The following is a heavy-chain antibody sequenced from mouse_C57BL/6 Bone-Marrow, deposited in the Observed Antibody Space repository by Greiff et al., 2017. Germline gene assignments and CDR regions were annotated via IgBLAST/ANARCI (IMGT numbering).Heavy chain of an antibody. D-gene: IGHD2-4*01. CDR3: ARPPISYDYGNGYYAMDY. V-gene: IGHV5-6*01. Sequence: EVQLVESGGDLVKPGGSLKLSCAASGFTFSSYGMSWVRQTPDKRLEWVATISSGGSYTYYPDSVKGRFTISRDNATNTLYLQMSSLKSEDTATYNCARPPISYDYGNGYYAMDYWGQGTSVTVSS. CDR2: ISSGGSYT. J-gene: IGHJ4*01. CDR1: GFTFSSYG.